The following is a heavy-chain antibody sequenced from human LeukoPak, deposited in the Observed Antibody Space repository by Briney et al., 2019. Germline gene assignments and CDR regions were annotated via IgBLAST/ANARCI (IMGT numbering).Heavy chain of an antibody. CDR1: GGSISSSNW. CDR3: ARDPTYGSGSYYRNYYYGMNV. V-gene: IGHV4-4*02. J-gene: IGHJ6*02. CDR2: IYHSGST. D-gene: IGHD3-10*01. Sequence: SETLSLTCAVSGGSISSSNWWSWVRQPPRKGLEWIGEIYHSGSTNYNPSLKSRVTISVDKSKNQFSLKLSSVTAADTAVYYCARDPTYGSGSYYRNYYYGMNVWGQGTTVTVSS.